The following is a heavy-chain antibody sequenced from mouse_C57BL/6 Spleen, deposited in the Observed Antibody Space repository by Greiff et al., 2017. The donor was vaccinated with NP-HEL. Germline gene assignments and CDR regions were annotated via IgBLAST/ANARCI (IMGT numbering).Heavy chain of an antibody. CDR1: GYTFTSYW. Sequence: QVQLQQPGAELVRPGSSVKLSCKASGYTFTSYWMHWVKQRPIQGLEWIGNIDPSDSETHYNQKFKDKATLTVDKSSSPAYMQLSSLTSEDAAVYYCAEGYYGSLDYWGQGTTLTVSS. CDR2: IDPSDSET. CDR3: AEGYYGSLDY. J-gene: IGHJ2*01. V-gene: IGHV1-52*01. D-gene: IGHD1-1*01.